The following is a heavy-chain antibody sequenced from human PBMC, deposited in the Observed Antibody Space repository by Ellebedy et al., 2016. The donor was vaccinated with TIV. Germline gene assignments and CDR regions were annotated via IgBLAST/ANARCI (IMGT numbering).Heavy chain of an antibody. CDR1: GFTFSSYS. Sequence: GESLKISCVASGFTFSSYSMNWVRQAPGKGLEWVANINQDGSRIYYVDSVKGRFTISRENAKKSLYLQMNALRTEDTAVYYCAKAQYGSGSYQAIQHWGQGTLVTVSS. D-gene: IGHD3-10*01. CDR2: INQDGSRI. J-gene: IGHJ1*01. CDR3: AKAQYGSGSYQAIQH. V-gene: IGHV3-7*03.